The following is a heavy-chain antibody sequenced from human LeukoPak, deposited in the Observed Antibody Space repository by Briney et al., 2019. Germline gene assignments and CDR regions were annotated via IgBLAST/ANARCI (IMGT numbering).Heavy chain of an antibody. Sequence: GGSLRLSCAASGFTFSDYWMHWVRQAPGKGLVWVSRVNRDGSSTSYADSVKGRFTISRDNAKNTLSLQMNSLRAEDTAVYYCARDRFGIRRDYFDYWGQGTLVTVSS. J-gene: IGHJ4*02. CDR3: ARDRFGIRRDYFDY. V-gene: IGHV3-74*01. CDR2: VNRDGSST. D-gene: IGHD1-14*01. CDR1: GFTFSDYW.